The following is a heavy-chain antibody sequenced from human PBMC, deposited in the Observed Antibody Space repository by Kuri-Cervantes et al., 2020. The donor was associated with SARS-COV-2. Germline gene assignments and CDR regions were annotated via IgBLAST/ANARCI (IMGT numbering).Heavy chain of an antibody. CDR2: IGPSNTYI. D-gene: IGHD5-18*01. CDR1: GFTFNTYN. CDR3: ATDTAMVDY. J-gene: IGHJ4*02. Sequence: GESLKISCTASGFTFNTYNMKWVRQAPGKGLEWVSGIGPSNTYIYYADSVKGRFTISRDNARNSLSLQMNSLRAEDTAMYYCATDTAMVDYWGQGTLVTVSS. V-gene: IGHV3-21*01.